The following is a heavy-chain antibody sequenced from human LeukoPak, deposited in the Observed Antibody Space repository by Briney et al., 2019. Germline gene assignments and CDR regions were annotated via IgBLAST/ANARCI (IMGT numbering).Heavy chain of an antibody. V-gene: IGHV3-30-3*01. CDR3: ARDSGLPDY. CDR2: ISYDGSNK. D-gene: IGHD3-10*01. Sequence: GSLRLSCAASGFTFSSYAMHWVRQAPGKGLEWVAVISYDGSNKYYADSVKGRFTISRDNSKNTLYLQMNSLRAEDTAVYYCARDSGLPDYWGQGTLVTVSS. CDR1: GFTFSSYA. J-gene: IGHJ4*02.